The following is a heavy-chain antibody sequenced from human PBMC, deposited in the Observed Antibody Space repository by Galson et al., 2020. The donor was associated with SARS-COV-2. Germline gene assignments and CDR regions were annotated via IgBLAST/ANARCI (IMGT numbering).Heavy chain of an antibody. J-gene: IGHJ4*02. Sequence: GGSLRLSCAASGFTFSSYGMHWVRQAPGKGLEWVAVISYDGSNKYYADSVNGRFTISRDNSKNTLYLQMNSLRAEDTAVYYCAKGGATYDYGDYGGFDYWGQGTLVTVSS. V-gene: IGHV3-30*18. CDR3: AKGGATYDYGDYGGFDY. CDR2: ISYDGSNK. D-gene: IGHD4-17*01. CDR1: GFTFSSYG.